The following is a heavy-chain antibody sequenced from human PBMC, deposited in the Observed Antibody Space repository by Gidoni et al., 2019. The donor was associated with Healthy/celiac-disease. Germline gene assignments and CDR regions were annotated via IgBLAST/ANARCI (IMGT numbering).Heavy chain of an antibody. CDR3: ARLTTEYDSSAPWGY. Sequence: EVQLGQYGAEVQKPGEARKISCKGSGYSFTSYWIGGVRQMPGKGLGWMGIIFPGDSDTRYSPSFQGQVTISADKSISTAYLQWSSLKASDTAMYYCARLTTEYDSSAPWGYWGQGTLVTVSS. J-gene: IGHJ4*02. CDR1: GYSFTSYW. CDR2: IFPGDSDT. V-gene: IGHV5-51*01. D-gene: IGHD3-22*01.